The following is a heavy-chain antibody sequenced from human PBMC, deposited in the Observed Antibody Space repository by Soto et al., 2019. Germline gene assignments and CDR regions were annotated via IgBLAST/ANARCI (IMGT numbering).Heavy chain of an antibody. CDR3: ARGRSWYALDY. J-gene: IGHJ4*02. Sequence: PSVTLCLTCAVYGESFSGYCWSWIRQPPGKGLEWIGEINHSGSTNYNPSLKSRVTISVDTSKNQFSLKLSSVTAADAAVYYCARGRSWYALDYWGQGTLVTVSS. D-gene: IGHD2-2*01. V-gene: IGHV4-34*01. CDR1: GESFSGYC. CDR2: INHSGST.